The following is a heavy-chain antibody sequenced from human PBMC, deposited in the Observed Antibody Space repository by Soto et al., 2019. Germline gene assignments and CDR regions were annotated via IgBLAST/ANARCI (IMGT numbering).Heavy chain of an antibody. V-gene: IGHV3-21*01. CDR3: ARGGESGYENYDYYMDV. Sequence: EVQLVESGGGLVKPGGSLRLSCAASGFTFSSYSMNWVRQAPGKGLEWVSYISSSSSYISYAYSVKGRFTISSDTAKHPPDLQMNSLRAEDTAVYYCARGGESGYENYDYYMDVWGKGTTVTVSS. CDR1: GFTFSSYS. D-gene: IGHD5-12*01. J-gene: IGHJ6*03. CDR2: ISSSSSYI.